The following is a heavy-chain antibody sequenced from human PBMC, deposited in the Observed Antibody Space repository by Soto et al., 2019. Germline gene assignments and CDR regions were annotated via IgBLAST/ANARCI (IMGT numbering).Heavy chain of an antibody. CDR2: INSDGSSI. J-gene: IGHJ4*02. CDR3: ARYPYESSGFFDF. CDR1: GVTFNNYW. D-gene: IGHD3-22*01. Sequence: PGGSLRLSCAASGVTFNNYWMHWVRQVPGKGLVWVSRINSDGSSISYADSVKGRFTISRDNAKNTLYLQMKSLRAEDTAVYYWARYPYESSGFFDFWGQGTVVTVSS. V-gene: IGHV3-74*01.